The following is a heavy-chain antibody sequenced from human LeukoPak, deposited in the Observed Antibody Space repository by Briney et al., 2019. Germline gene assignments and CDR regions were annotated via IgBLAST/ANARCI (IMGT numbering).Heavy chain of an antibody. Sequence: GGSLRLSCAASGFTFSSYAMHWVRQAPGKGLEWVAVISYDGSNKYYADSVKGRFTISRDNSKNTLYLQMNSLRAEDTAVYYCAREEGSGSYSVREDYWGQGTLVTVSS. J-gene: IGHJ4*02. V-gene: IGHV3-30-3*01. CDR2: ISYDGSNK. CDR1: GFTFSSYA. CDR3: AREEGSGSYSVREDY. D-gene: IGHD3-10*01.